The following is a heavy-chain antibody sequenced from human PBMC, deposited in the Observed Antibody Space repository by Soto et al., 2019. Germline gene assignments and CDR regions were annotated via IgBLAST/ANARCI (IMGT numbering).Heavy chain of an antibody. CDR1: GASITTYY. D-gene: IGHD3-10*01. CDR2: ISYSGST. V-gene: IGHV4-59*01. CDR3: ARDWDSSGLFDP. J-gene: IGHJ5*02. Sequence: SETLSLTCSVSGASITTYYWSWIRQPPGKGLEWIGSISYSGSTKYNPSLESRVMISLDTSKNQFSLRLTSVTAADTALYYCARDWDSSGLFDPWGQGAPVPVSS.